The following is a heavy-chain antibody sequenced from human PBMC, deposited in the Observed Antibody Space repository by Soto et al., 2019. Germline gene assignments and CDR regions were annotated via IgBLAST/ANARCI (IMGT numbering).Heavy chain of an antibody. CDR2: IYYSGST. J-gene: IGHJ4*02. Sequence: PSETLSLTCTVSGGSISSYYWSWIRQPPGKGLEWIGYIYYSGSTNYNPSLKSRVTISVDTSKNQFSLKLSSVTAADTAVYYCARGGNYYDSSGCFDYWGQGTLVTVSS. D-gene: IGHD3-22*01. CDR3: ARGGNYYDSSGCFDY. CDR1: GGSISSYY. V-gene: IGHV4-59*01.